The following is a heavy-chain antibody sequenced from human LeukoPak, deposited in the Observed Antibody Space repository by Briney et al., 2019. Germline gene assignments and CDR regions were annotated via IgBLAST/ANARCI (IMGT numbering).Heavy chain of an antibody. CDR2: IYYSGST. CDR1: GGSISSYY. V-gene: IGHV4-59*01. D-gene: IGHD6-13*01. CDR3: ARVAYSSSWYRVGDYFDY. J-gene: IGHJ4*02. Sequence: SETLSLTCTVSGGSISSYYWSWIRQPPGKGLEWIGYIYYSGSTNYNPSLKSRVTISVDTSKNQFSLKLSSVTAADTAVYYCARVAYSSSWYRVGDYFDYWGQGTLVTVSS.